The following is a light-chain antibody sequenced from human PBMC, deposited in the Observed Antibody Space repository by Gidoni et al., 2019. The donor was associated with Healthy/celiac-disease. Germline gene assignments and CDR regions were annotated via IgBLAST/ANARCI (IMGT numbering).Light chain of an antibody. J-gene: IGKJ3*01. CDR2: AAS. V-gene: IGKV1-39*01. CDR1: QSISSY. CDR3: QQSYSTLQFT. Sequence: DIQMTQSPSSLSASVGDRVTITCRASQSISSYLNWYQQKPRKAPKLLIYAASSLQSGVPSRFSGSGSGTDFTLTISSLQPEDFATYYCQQSYSTLQFTFXPXTKVXIK.